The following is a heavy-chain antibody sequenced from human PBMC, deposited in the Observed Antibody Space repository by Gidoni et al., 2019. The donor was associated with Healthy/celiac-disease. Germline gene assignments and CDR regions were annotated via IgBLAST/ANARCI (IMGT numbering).Heavy chain of an antibody. D-gene: IGHD3-22*01. CDR1: GFNFGSYS. V-gene: IGHV3-23*01. J-gene: IGHJ4*02. CDR2: ISRNSRNI. Sequence: VQLLESGGGIIPPGGSLGLSCSGSGFNFGSYSLTWVRQAPGKGLEWVSTISRNSRNIYYAESVKGRFTISRDNSKNTMYLQMNSLRDGDTAIYFCAQEKLITESVGLQNWGQGTLVTVSS. CDR3: AQEKLITESVGLQN.